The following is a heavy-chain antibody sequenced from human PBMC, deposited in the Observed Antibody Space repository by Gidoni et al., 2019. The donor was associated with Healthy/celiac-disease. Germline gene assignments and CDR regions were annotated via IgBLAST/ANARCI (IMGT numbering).Heavy chain of an antibody. V-gene: IGHV4-39*01. CDR3: ARFSGGFPDY. Sequence: QLQLQESGPGLVKPSETLSLPCTVSGGSISSSSYYWGWIRQPPGKGLEWIGSIYYSGSTYYNPSLKSRVTISVDTSKNQFSLKLSSVTAADTAVYYCARFSGGFPDYWGQGTLVTVSS. J-gene: IGHJ4*02. D-gene: IGHD3-10*01. CDR1: GGSISSSSYY. CDR2: IYYSGST.